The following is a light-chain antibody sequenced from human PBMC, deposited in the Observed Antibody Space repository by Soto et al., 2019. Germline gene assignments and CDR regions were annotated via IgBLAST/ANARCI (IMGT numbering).Light chain of an antibody. CDR1: QSVRSSH. J-gene: IGKJ2*01. Sequence: IVLTQSPGTLSLSPGERATLSCRASQSVRSSHLAWYQQKPGQAPRLLIYGASNRATGIPDRFSGSGSGTDFTLTISRLEPEDFAVYYCSQYGSSPLYTFGQGTKLQIK. V-gene: IGKV3-20*01. CDR2: GAS. CDR3: SQYGSSPLYT.